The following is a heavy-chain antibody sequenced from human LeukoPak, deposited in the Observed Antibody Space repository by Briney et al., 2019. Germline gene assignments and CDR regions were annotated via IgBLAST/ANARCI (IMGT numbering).Heavy chain of an antibody. CDR2: IRDELSDV. J-gene: IGHJ5*02. V-gene: IGHV3-30*02. Sequence: VGSLRLSCAASGVTFTSFGMYWGRQGPGKGRGWGGFIRDELSDVKYADSVKGGVTVSRENSDNNLYLRMNRLRDEHRDVYYCARSQQASDLWAGPWGLGAPLTVSS. D-gene: IGHD3-3*01. CDR3: ARSQQASDLWAGP. CDR1: GVTFTSFG.